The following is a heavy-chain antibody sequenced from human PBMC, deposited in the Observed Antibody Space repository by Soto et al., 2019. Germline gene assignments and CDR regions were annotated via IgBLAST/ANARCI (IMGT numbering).Heavy chain of an antibody. CDR3: ARGSRPLTDLGRFDP. CDR2: INHSGST. CDR1: GGSFSGYY. V-gene: IGHV4-34*01. J-gene: IGHJ5*02. Sequence: SETLSLTCAVYGGSFSGYYWSWIRQPPGKGLEWIGEINHSGSTNYNPSLKSRVTISVDTSKNQFSLKLSSVTAADTAVYYCARGSRPLTDLGRFDPRAQRTLVTVSS. D-gene: IGHD3-3*01.